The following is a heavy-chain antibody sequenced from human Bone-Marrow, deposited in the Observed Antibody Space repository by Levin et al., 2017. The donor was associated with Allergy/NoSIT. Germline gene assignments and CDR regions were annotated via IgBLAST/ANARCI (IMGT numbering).Heavy chain of an antibody. Sequence: SQTLSLTCSVSNGSIKTPHYYWAWIRQPPGKGLEWIASIYYTGNTHYNPSLESRVTLSVDTSKSQFTLNLTSVTAADTAVYYCARQDSTVWPHNWFDPWGQGTLVTVSS. J-gene: IGHJ5*02. CDR3: ARQDSTVWPHNWFDP. D-gene: IGHD2-8*02. CDR2: IYYTGNT. V-gene: IGHV4-39*01. CDR1: NGSIKTPHYY.